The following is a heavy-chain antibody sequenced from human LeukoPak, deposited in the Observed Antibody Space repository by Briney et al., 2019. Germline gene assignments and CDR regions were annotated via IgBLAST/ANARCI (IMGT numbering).Heavy chain of an antibody. V-gene: IGHV4-61*02. Sequence: PSQTLSLTCTVSGGSISSGSYYWSWIRQPAGKGLEWIGRIYSSGSTTYNPSLKSRVTISVDTSKNQFSLKLSSVTAADTAVYYCARRRRVTMGFDPWGQGTLVTVSS. CDR3: ARRRRVTMGFDP. J-gene: IGHJ5*02. CDR2: IYSSGST. D-gene: IGHD3-10*01. CDR1: GGSISSGSYY.